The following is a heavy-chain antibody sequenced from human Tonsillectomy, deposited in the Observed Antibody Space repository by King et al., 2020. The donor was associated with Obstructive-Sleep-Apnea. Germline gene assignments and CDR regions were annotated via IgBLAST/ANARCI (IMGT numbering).Heavy chain of an antibody. CDR3: ARLPDTAMVNWYFDL. V-gene: IGHV4-59*01. Sequence: VQLQESGPGLVKPSETLSLTCTVSGGSISSYYWSWIRQPPGKGLEWIGYIYYSGSTNYNPSLKSRVTISVDTSKNQFSLKLSSVTAADTAVYYCARLPDTAMVNWYFDLWGRGTLVTVSS. J-gene: IGHJ2*01. CDR2: IYYSGST. CDR1: GGSISSYY. D-gene: IGHD5-18*01.